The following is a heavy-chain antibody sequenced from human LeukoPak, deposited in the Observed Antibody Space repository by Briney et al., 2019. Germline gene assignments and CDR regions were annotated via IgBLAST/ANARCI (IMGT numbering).Heavy chain of an antibody. V-gene: IGHV3-23*01. CDR3: AKPLRTTVTTALDY. CDR1: GFTFSSNA. J-gene: IGHJ4*02. D-gene: IGHD4-11*01. CDR2: ISGSGGST. Sequence: PGGSLRLSCAASGFTFSSNAMSWVRQAPGKGLEWVSAISGSGGSTYYADSEKGRFTIFRDNSKNTLYLQMNSLRAEDTAVYYCAKPLRTTVTTALDYWGQGTLVTVSS.